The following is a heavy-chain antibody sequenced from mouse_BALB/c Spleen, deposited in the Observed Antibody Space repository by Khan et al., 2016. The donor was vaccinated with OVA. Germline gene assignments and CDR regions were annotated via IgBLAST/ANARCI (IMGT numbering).Heavy chain of an antibody. J-gene: IGHJ3*01. V-gene: IGHV5-6*01. CDR3: ATHLSGSVAC. CDR2: ISSDGDYT. CDR1: GFTFSPYS. Sequence: EVELVESGGDLVKSGGSLKLSCAASGFTFSPYSMSWVRKTPDKRLEWVATISSDGDYTYYPDSVKGRFNISRDNAKNTLYLQMSSLKSEDTAIYYCATHLSGSVACGGQGTLVTVS. D-gene: IGHD1-3*01.